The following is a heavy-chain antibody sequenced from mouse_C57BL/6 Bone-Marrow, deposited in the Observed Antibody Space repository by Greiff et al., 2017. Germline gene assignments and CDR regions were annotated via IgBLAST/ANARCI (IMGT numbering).Heavy chain of an antibody. CDR1: GFSLTSYG. CDR2: IWGGGST. Sequence: VQLVESGPGLVAPSQSLSITCTVSGFSLTSYGVDWVRQPPGKGLEWLGVIWGGGSTNYNSALMSRLSISKDNSKSQVFLKMNSLQTDDTAIYDCAKNIYYYGSRYGYAMDYWGQGTSVTVSS. J-gene: IGHJ4*01. V-gene: IGHV2-9*01. CDR3: AKNIYYYGSRYGYAMDY. D-gene: IGHD1-1*01.